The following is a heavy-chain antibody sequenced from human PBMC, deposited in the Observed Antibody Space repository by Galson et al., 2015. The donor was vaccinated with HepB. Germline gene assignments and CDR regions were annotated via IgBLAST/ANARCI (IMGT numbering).Heavy chain of an antibody. CDR1: GFTFSSYG. CDR2: IRYDGSNK. J-gene: IGHJ6*02. CDR3: AKCFVVVVVAATHGVGMDV. Sequence: SLRLSCAASGFTFSSYGMHWVRQAPGKGLEWVAFIRYDGSNKYYADSVKGRFTISRDNSKNTLHLQMNSLRAEDTAVYYCAKCFVVVVVAATHGVGMDVWGQGTTVTVSS. V-gene: IGHV3-30*02. D-gene: IGHD2-15*01.